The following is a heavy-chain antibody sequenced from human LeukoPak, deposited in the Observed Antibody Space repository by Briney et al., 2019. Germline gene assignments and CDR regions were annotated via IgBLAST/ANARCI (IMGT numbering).Heavy chain of an antibody. Sequence: GGSLRLSCAASGFAFSSLYMHWVRQAPGKGLVWVSRINIDGSSTTYADSVKGRFTISRDNTTNTLYLQMNSLRAEDTAVYYCARAITLSRSPAYRGQGTLVTVSS. CDR2: INIDGSST. J-gene: IGHJ4*02. V-gene: IGHV3-74*01. D-gene: IGHD1-14*01. CDR3: ARAITLSRSPAY. CDR1: GFAFSSLY.